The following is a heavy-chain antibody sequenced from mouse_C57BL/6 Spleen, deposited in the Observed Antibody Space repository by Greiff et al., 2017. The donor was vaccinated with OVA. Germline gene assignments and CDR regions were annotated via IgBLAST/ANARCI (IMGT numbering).Heavy chain of an antibody. CDR2: ISDGGSYT. J-gene: IGHJ3*01. CDR1: GFTFSSYA. D-gene: IGHD2-1*01. CDR3: ARHYYGNPWFAY. Sequence: EVQLVESGGGLVKPGGSLKLSCAASGFTFSSYAMSWVRQTPEKRLEWVATISDGGSYTYYPDNVKGRFTISRDNAKNNLYLQMSHLKSEDTAMYYCARHYYGNPWFAYWGQGTLVTVSA. V-gene: IGHV5-4*01.